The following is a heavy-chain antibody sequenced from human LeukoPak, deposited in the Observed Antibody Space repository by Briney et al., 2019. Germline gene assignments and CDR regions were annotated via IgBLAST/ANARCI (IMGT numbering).Heavy chain of an antibody. CDR2: ISAGSSNT. CDR1: GFIFASYG. CDR3: ARDAVQAGTPFYFDF. D-gene: IGHD2-15*01. V-gene: IGHV3-48*01. Sequence: GGSLRLSRSASGFIFASYGMNWVRQAPGKGLQWVSYISAGSSNTFYADSVKGRFTISRDDADNSLHLQMNSLSAEDTAVYYCARDAVQAGTPFYFDFWGQGALVTVSS. J-gene: IGHJ4*02.